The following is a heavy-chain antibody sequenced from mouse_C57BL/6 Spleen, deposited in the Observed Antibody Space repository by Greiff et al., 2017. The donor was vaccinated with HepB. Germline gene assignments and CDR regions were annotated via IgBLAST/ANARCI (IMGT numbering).Heavy chain of an antibody. Sequence: VQLQQSGAELVRPGASVKLSCTASGFNIKDYYMHWVKQRPGQGLEWIGRIDPEDGNTEYAPKFKGKATLTADTSSNTAYLQLSSLTSEDTAFYSCTGGLLHFDGWGTGTTVTVAS. V-gene: IGHV14-1*01. J-gene: IGHJ1*03. CDR1: GFNIKDYY. CDR2: IDPEDGNT. D-gene: IGHD2-3*01. CDR3: TGGLLHFDG.